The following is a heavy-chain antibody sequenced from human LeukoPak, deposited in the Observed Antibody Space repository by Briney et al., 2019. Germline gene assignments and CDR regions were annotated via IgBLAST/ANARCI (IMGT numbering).Heavy chain of an antibody. CDR2: IDHTGIT. V-gene: IGHV4-59*01. Sequence: SETLSPTCTVSDDSITIYYWSWIRQPPGKGLEWIGYIDHTGITNYNPSLNSRVTISRDTSKNHFSLELSSVTAADTAVYYCARAGRWEGRPHAFDIWGQGTMVTVSS. CDR3: ARAGRWEGRPHAFDI. D-gene: IGHD1-26*01. J-gene: IGHJ3*02. CDR1: DDSITIYY.